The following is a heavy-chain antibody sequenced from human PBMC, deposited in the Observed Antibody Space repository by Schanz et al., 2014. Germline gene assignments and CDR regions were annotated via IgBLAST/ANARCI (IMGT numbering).Heavy chain of an antibody. V-gene: IGHV1-18*01. CDR3: ARGGYSSGWYDRDIAHFDY. CDR1: GYTFSDYG. CDR2: ISPYTGNT. Sequence: QVQLVQSGDEVKKPGASVKVSCKTSGYTFSDYGITWVRQAPGQWLEWVGWISPYTGNTHYFDKMEGRVTMTTDTSTSTAYMELRSLRSDDTAVYYCARGGYSSGWYDRDIAHFDYWGQGTLVTVSS. J-gene: IGHJ4*02. D-gene: IGHD6-19*01.